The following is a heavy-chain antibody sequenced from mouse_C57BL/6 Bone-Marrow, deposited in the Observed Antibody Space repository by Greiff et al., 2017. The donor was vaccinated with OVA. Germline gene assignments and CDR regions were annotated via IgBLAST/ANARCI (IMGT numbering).Heavy chain of an antibody. CDR3: ARSGSNYGYYAMDY. CDR1: GYTFTSYW. Sequence: QVQLQQPGAELVMPGASVKLSCKASGYTFTSYWMHWVKQRPGQGLEWIGEIDPSDSYTNYNQKFKGKSTLTVDKSSSTANMQLSRLTSEDSAVYYCARSGSNYGYYAMDYWGQGTSVTVSS. J-gene: IGHJ4*01. D-gene: IGHD2-5*01. CDR2: IDPSDSYT. V-gene: IGHV1-69*01.